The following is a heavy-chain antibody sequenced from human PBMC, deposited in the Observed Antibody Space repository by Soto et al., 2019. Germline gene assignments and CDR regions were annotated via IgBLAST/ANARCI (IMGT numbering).Heavy chain of an antibody. Sequence: GASVKVSCKASGGTFSSYAISWVRQAPGQGLEWMGGIIPIFGTANYAQKFQGRVTITADESTSTAYMELSSLRSEDTAVYYCARRGDIVVVPAALAYYYYGMDVWGQGTTVTVSS. J-gene: IGHJ6*02. CDR1: GGTFSSYA. D-gene: IGHD2-2*01. V-gene: IGHV1-69*13. CDR3: ARRGDIVVVPAALAYYYYGMDV. CDR2: IIPIFGTA.